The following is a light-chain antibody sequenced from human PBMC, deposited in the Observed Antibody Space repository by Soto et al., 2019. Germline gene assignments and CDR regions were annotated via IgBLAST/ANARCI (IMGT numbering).Light chain of an antibody. CDR3: QKYDGVPLT. J-gene: IGKJ4*01. CDR1: QGINNY. Sequence: DFQMTQSPSSLSASIGDRVAITCRASQGINNYLAWYQQKPGKTPKLLISAASTLQLGVPSRFIGSGSGTDFTLTISSLQPEDVATYYCQKYDGVPLTFGGGTKVEI. CDR2: AAS. V-gene: IGKV1-27*01.